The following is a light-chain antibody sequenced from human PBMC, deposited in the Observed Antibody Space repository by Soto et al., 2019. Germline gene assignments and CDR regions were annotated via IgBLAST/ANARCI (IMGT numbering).Light chain of an antibody. V-gene: IGLV1-44*01. Sequence: QSALTQPPSASGTPGQRVTTSCSGSGSNIGSNTVNWYQHLPRTAPKLLIYSNNQRSSGVPDRFSGSKSGTSASLAISGLQSEDEADYYCAAWDDSLNYVFGTGTKVTVL. CDR1: GSNIGSNT. CDR2: SNN. J-gene: IGLJ1*01. CDR3: AAWDDSLNYV.